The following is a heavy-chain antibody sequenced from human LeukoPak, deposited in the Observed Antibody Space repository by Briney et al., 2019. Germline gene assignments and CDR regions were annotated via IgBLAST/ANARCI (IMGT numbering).Heavy chain of an antibody. Sequence: GRSLRLSCVASGFTFTGHSMHWVRQAPGKGLEWVAVVAHDEKTIFYADSLKGRFTISRDNSKNTLYLQMNSLRAEDTAVYYCAKDFLGYYGSGSYYVQRFFDYWGQGTLVTVSS. J-gene: IGHJ4*02. CDR2: VAHDEKTI. V-gene: IGHV3-30*04. CDR1: GFTFTGHS. D-gene: IGHD3-10*01. CDR3: AKDFLGYYGSGSYYVQRFFDY.